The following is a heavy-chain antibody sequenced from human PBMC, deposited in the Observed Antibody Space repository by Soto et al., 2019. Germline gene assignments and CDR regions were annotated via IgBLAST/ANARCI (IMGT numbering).Heavy chain of an antibody. D-gene: IGHD4-17*01. CDR3: ASLYGDYVDY. CDR1: GGTFSSYT. V-gene: IGHV1-24*01. Sequence: GASVKVSCKASGGTFSSYTISWVRQAPGQGLEWMGGFDPEDGETIYAQKFQGRVTMTEDTSTDTAYMELSSLRSEDTAVYYCASLYGDYVDYWGQGTLVTVSS. J-gene: IGHJ4*02. CDR2: FDPEDGET.